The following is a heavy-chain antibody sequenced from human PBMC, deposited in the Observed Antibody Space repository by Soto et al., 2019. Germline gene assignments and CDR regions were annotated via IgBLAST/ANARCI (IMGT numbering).Heavy chain of an antibody. CDR2: IYYSGST. D-gene: IGHD1-1*01. V-gene: IGHV4-39*02. Sequence: TFETLSVTWTVSGGSISSSSYYRGWIRQPPGKGLEWIGSIYYSGSTYYNPSLKRVDTRCVHTYKNHFYLKLSSVTAADRAVYLCGRFIRTGTKWYYYYYMDVWGKGTTVTVSS. J-gene: IGHJ6*03. CDR1: GGSISSSSYY. CDR3: GRFIRTGTKWYYYYYMDV.